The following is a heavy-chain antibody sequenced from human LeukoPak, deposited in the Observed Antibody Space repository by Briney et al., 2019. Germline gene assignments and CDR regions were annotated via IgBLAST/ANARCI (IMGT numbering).Heavy chain of an antibody. Sequence: GGSLRLSGAASGFAFSSYAMSWVRQGPERGLEWVSTISGSGDSIYYAASVKGRFTISRDNSKNTLYLEVNSLRADDTAIYYCAKNPTHAAAGIYFDCWGQGALVTVSS. V-gene: IGHV3-23*01. D-gene: IGHD6-13*01. J-gene: IGHJ4*02. CDR2: ISGSGDSI. CDR3: AKNPTHAAAGIYFDC. CDR1: GFAFSSYA.